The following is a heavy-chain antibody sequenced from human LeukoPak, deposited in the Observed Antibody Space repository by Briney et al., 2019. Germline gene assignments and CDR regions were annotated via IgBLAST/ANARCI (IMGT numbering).Heavy chain of an antibody. V-gene: IGHV3-21*01. CDR1: GFTFSSYA. CDR2: ISSSGNYI. Sequence: GRSLRLSCAASGFTFSSYAMHWVRQAPGKGLEWVSSISSSGNYIYYADSVEGRFTISRDNAKNSLYLQMNSLRAEDTAVYYCARDRSENWGQGTLVTVSS. D-gene: IGHD2-15*01. J-gene: IGHJ4*02. CDR3: ARDRSEN.